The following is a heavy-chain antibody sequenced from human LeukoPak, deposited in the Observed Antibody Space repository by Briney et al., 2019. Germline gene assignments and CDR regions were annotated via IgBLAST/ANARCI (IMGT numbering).Heavy chain of an antibody. J-gene: IGHJ6*04. D-gene: IGHD3-10*01. V-gene: IGHV3-23*01. Sequence: PGGSLRLSCAASGFSFSSFAMTWVRQAPGKGLEWVSGIIDTGGAIYYADSVKGRFTISRDNSKNTLFLQMNSLRAEDTAVYYCAKFNGHPTTNYYMDVWGEGTTVTASS. CDR2: IIDTGGAI. CDR1: GFSFSSFA. CDR3: AKFNGHPTTNYYMDV.